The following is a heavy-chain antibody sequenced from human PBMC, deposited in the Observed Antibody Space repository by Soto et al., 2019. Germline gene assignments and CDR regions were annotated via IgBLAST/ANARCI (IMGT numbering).Heavy chain of an antibody. V-gene: IGHV3-73*01. J-gene: IGHJ4*02. CDR3: TPGRVNDDNY. CDR1: GFTFSGSV. D-gene: IGHD3-22*01. Sequence: EVQLVESGGGLVQPGGSLKLSCAASGFTFSGSVMHWVRQASGNGLEWVGRIRSKANNYAPEYGASVKGRFTISRDDSKNTAYLQMKSLKTEVTAVYYCTPGRVNDDNYWGQGTLVTVSS. CDR2: IRSKANNYAP.